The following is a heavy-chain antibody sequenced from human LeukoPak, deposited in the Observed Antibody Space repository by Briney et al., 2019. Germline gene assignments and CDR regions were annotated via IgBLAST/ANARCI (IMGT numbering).Heavy chain of an antibody. J-gene: IGHJ4*01. Sequence: TSVKVSCKASGFTFTSSAVQWVRQARGQRLEWVGWIVVGSGNTNYAQKFQERVTFTRDISTTTAYMELSSLRSEDTAVYYFAKIARSGAYSDYWGHGPLVTVSS. CDR1: GFTFTSSA. CDR3: AKIARSGAYSDY. V-gene: IGHV1-58*01. D-gene: IGHD6-6*01. CDR2: IVVGSGNT.